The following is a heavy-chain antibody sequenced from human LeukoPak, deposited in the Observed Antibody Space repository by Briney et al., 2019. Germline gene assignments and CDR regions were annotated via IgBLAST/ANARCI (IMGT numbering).Heavy chain of an antibody. V-gene: IGHV3-7*01. D-gene: IGHD3-10*01. Sequence: PGGSLRLSCAASGFTFSSYWMSWVRQAPGKGLEWVANIKQDGSEKYYVDSVKGRFTISRDNAKNSLYLQVNSLRAEDTAVYYCARNRVLLWFGELSNPDYWGQGTLVTVSS. CDR2: IKQDGSEK. CDR1: GFTFSSYW. CDR3: ARNRVLLWFGELSNPDY. J-gene: IGHJ4*02.